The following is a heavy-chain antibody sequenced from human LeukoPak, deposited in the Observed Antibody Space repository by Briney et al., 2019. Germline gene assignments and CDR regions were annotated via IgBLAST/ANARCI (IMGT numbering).Heavy chain of an antibody. V-gene: IGHV4-39*01. Sequence: SETLSLTCTVSGGSISSSSYYWGWIRQPPGKGLEWIGSIYYSGSTYYNPSLKSRVTISVDTSKNQFSLKLSSVTAADTAVYYCARLYYDSSTVDYWGQGTLVTVSS. CDR1: GGSISSSSYY. CDR2: IYYSGST. J-gene: IGHJ4*02. D-gene: IGHD3-22*01. CDR3: ARLYYDSSTVDY.